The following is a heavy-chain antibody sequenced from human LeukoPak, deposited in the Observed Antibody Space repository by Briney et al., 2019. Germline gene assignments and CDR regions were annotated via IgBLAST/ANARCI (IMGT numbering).Heavy chain of an antibody. CDR1: GGSFSTYY. V-gene: IGHV4-39*01. Sequence: SETLSLTCAVYGGSFSTYYWTWIRQPPGKGLEWIGSIYYSGSTYYNPSLKSRVTISVDTSKNQFSLKLSSVTAADTAVYYCARYSSGWYLFDYWGQGTLVTVSS. CDR2: IYYSGST. CDR3: ARYSSGWYLFDY. D-gene: IGHD6-19*01. J-gene: IGHJ4*02.